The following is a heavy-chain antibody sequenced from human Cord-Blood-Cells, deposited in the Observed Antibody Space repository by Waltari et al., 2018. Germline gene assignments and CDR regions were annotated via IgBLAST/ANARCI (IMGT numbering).Heavy chain of an antibody. D-gene: IGHD1-1*01. Sequence: QVQLVQSGAEVKKPGASVKVSCKASGYTFTGYSMPWLRQAPGQGLEWMGWINPNSGGTNYAQKFQGRVTMTRDTSISTAYMELSRLRSDDTAEYYCARAYDNWDYYMDVWGKGTTVTVSS. CDR3: ARAYDNWDYYMDV. CDR2: INPNSGGT. J-gene: IGHJ6*03. V-gene: IGHV1-2*02. CDR1: GYTFTGYS.